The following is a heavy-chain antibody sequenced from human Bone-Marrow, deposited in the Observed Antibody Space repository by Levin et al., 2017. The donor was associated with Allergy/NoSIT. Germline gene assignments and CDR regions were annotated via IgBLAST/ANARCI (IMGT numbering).Heavy chain of an antibody. V-gene: IGHV4-59*08. CDR1: GVSVSSYY. CDR3: AQLGITGTTIA. D-gene: IGHD1-7*01. J-gene: IGHJ5*02. Sequence: SETLSLTCTVSGVSVSSYYWSWVRQSPGKGLEWLGYLYYNGTAKYNPSLKSRVTISVDTSKNQFSLKLRSVTAAATALYYCAQLGITGTTIAWGRGTLVTVSS. CDR2: LYYNGTA.